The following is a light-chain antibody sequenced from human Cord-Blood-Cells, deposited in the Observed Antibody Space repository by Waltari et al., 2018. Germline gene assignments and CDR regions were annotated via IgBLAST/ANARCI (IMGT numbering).Light chain of an antibody. CDR2: DVS. V-gene: IGLV2-11*01. CDR1: SSDVGGYNH. Sequence: QSALTQPRSVSGSPGQSVTISCTGTSSDVGGYNHVSWYQQHPGKAPKLMIYDVSKRPSGVPDRFSGSKSGNTASLTISGLQAEDEADYYYCSYAGSYTVFGGGTKLTVL. CDR3: CSYAGSYTV. J-gene: IGLJ3*02.